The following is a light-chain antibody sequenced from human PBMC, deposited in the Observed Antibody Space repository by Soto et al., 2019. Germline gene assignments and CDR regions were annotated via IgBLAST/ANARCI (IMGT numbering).Light chain of an antibody. CDR2: GAS. J-gene: IGKJ5*01. CDR3: QQYGDSSIT. CDR1: QSVSSSY. V-gene: IGKV3-20*01. Sequence: EIVWTQSPGTLSLSPGERATLPCRASQSVSSSYLAWYQQKPGQAPRLLIYGASNRATGIPDRSRGSGSGTDFSLIINSLETEDFAVYYCQQYGDSSITFGQGTRLEIK.